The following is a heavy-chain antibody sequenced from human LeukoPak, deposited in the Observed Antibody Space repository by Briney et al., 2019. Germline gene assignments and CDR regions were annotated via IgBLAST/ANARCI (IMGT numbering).Heavy chain of an antibody. D-gene: IGHD1-26*01. V-gene: IGHV4-59*08. CDR3: ARHKTGGTYPLDY. Sequence: PSETLSFTCTGSGGSINTYFWSWIRQPPGKGLEWIGHIHYSGSTTYNPSLKSRVTISVDVSKNQFSLKLSSVTAADTAVYYCARHKTGGTYPLDYGAQGTLVTVSS. CDR2: IHYSGST. J-gene: IGHJ4*02. CDR1: GGSINTYF.